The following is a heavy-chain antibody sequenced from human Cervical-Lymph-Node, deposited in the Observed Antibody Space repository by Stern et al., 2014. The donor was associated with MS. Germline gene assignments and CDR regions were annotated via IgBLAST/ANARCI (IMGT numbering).Heavy chain of an antibody. CDR2: IWYDGSNK. J-gene: IGHJ4*02. CDR3: ARDRSPKYSDSSALGY. Sequence: QVQLVESGGGVVQPGRSLRLSCAASGFMFSSYGMHWVRQAPGKGLEWVAVIWYDGSNKYYADSVKGRFTISRDNSKNTLYLQMNSLRAEDTAVYYCARDRSPKYSDSSALGYWGQGTLVTVSS. CDR1: GFMFSSYG. V-gene: IGHV3-33*01. D-gene: IGHD6-25*01.